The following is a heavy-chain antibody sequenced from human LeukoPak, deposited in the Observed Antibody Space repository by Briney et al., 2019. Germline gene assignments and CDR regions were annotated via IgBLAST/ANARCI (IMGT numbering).Heavy chain of an antibody. V-gene: IGHV4-61*02. Sequence: PSQTLSLTCTVSGGSISSGSYYWSWIRQPAGKGLEWIGRIYTSGSTNYNPSLKSRVTISVDTSKNQFSLKLSSVTAADTAVYYCARDGKTGTTFDPWGQGTLVTVSS. J-gene: IGHJ5*02. CDR3: ARDGKTGTTFDP. D-gene: IGHD1-7*01. CDR2: IYTSGST. CDR1: GGSISSGSYY.